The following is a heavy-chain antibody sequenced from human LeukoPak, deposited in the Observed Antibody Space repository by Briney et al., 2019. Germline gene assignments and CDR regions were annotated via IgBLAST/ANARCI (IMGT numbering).Heavy chain of an antibody. CDR2: IYYSGST. J-gene: IGHJ4*02. CDR3: ARSRTYYYDSSDYDY. V-gene: IGHV4-39*02. CDR1: GGSISSSSYY. D-gene: IGHD3-22*01. Sequence: TSETLSLTCTVSGGSISSSSYYWGWIRQPPGKGLEWIGSIYYSGSTYYNPSLKSRVTISVDTSKNHFSLKLSSVTAADTAVYYCARSRTYYYDSSDYDYWGQGTLVTVSS.